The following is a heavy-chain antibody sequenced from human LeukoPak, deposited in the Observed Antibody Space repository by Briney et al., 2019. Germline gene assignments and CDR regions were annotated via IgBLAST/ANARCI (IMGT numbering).Heavy chain of an antibody. J-gene: IGHJ3*02. V-gene: IGHV4-34*01. CDR1: GGSFSGYY. D-gene: IGHD3-22*01. CDR3: ARGWDDSSGYYPPMCAFDI. CDR2: INHSGST. Sequence: SETLSLTCAVYGGSFSGYYWSWIRQPPGKGLEWIGEINHSGSTNYNPSLKSRVTISVDTSKNQFSLKLSSVTAADTAVYYCARGWDDSSGYYPPMCAFDIWGQGTMVTVSS.